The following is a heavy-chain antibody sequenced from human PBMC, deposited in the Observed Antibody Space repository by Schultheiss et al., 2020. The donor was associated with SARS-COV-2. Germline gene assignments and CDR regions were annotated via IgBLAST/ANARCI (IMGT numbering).Heavy chain of an antibody. CDR2: IYYSGST. V-gene: IGHV4-59*08. CDR3: ARGLGADYDSSG. CDR1: GGSISSYY. D-gene: IGHD3-22*01. J-gene: IGHJ4*02. Sequence: SETLSLTCTVSGGSISSYYWSWIRQPPGKGLECIGYIYYSGSTNYNPSLKSRVTMSVDTSKNQFSLKLSSVTAADTAVYYCARGLGADYDSSGWGQGTLVTVSS.